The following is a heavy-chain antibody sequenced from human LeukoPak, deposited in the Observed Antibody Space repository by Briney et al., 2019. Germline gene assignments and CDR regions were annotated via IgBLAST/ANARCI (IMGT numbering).Heavy chain of an antibody. Sequence: PGGSLRLSCAASGFTFSSYAMSWVRQAPGKGLECISGFSGSGGSTYYADSVKGRFTISRDNAKNSLYLQMNSLRAEDTAVYYCARSPYSSGWSFFFDYWGQGTLVTVSS. J-gene: IGHJ4*02. CDR3: ARSPYSSGWSFFFDY. D-gene: IGHD6-19*01. CDR1: GFTFSSYA. V-gene: IGHV3-23*01. CDR2: FSGSGGST.